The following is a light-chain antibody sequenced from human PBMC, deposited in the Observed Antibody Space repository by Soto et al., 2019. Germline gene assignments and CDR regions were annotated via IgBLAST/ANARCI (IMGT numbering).Light chain of an antibody. Sequence: QSALTQPRSVSGSPGQSVTISCTGTRSDVGGYHYVSWYQQHPGKAPKLIIYDVSERPSGVPDRFSGSKSGNTASLTISGLQAVDEADYFCCSSTGDYTVVLGEGTQLTVL. V-gene: IGLV2-11*01. J-gene: IGLJ3*02. CDR2: DVS. CDR1: RSDVGGYHY. CDR3: CSSTGDYTVV.